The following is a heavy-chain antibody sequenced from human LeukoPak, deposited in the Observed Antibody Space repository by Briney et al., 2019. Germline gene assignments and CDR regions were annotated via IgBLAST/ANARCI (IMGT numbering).Heavy chain of an antibody. CDR2: ISSNSGDL. CDR1: AFTFSSYG. Sequence: PGGSLRLSCAASAFTFSSYGMHWVRQAPGKGLEWVSCISSNSGDLHYADSVKGRFTISRDNAKNSLYLQMNSLRAEDTAVYYCASLHGDYVYWGQGTLVTVSS. J-gene: IGHJ4*02. V-gene: IGHV3-21*01. D-gene: IGHD4-17*01. CDR3: ASLHGDYVY.